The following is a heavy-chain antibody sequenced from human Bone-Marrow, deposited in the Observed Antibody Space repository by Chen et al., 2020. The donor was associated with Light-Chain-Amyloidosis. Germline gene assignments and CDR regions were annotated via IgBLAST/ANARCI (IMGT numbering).Heavy chain of an antibody. Sequence: QVQLQQWGAGLLQPSETLSLTCAVYGGSFSGYYWSWIRQPPGKGLEWIGEINHSGSTNYNPSLKSRVTISVDTSKNQFSLKLSSVTAADTAVYYCARRGGWNIVVVPAAPRDAFDIWGQGTMVTVSS. J-gene: IGHJ3*02. CDR3: ARRGGWNIVVVPAAPRDAFDI. V-gene: IGHV4-34*01. CDR1: GGSFSGYY. D-gene: IGHD2-2*01. CDR2: INHSGST.